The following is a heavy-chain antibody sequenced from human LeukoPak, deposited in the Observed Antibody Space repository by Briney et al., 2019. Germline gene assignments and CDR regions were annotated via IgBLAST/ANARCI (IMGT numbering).Heavy chain of an antibody. CDR2: ISSSSSYI. CDR1: GFTFSSYS. Sequence: GGSLRLSCAASGFTFSSYSMNWVRQAPGKGLEWVSCISSSSSYIYYADSVKGRFTISRDNAKNSLYLQMNSLRVEDTAVYYCARAHNWKYGTFDYWGQGTLVTVSS. CDR3: ARAHNWKYGTFDY. J-gene: IGHJ4*02. V-gene: IGHV3-21*01. D-gene: IGHD1-7*01.